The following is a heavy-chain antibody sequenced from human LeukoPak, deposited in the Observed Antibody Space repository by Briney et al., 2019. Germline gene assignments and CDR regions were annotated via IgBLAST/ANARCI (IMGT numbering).Heavy chain of an antibody. CDR2: IYYSGST. Sequence: SETLSLTCTVSGGSISSYYWSWIRQPPGKGLEWIGNIYYSGSTNYNPSLKSRVTISVDTSKNQFSLKLSSVTAADTAVYYCAISSRGDFWSGYYTGYYYYYYMDVWGKGTTVTVSS. CDR3: AISSRGDFWSGYYTGYYYYYYMDV. J-gene: IGHJ6*03. CDR1: GGSISSYY. V-gene: IGHV4-59*01. D-gene: IGHD3-3*01.